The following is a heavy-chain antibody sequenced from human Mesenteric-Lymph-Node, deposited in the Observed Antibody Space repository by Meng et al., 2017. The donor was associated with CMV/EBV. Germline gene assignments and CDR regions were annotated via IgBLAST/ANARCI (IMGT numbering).Heavy chain of an antibody. CDR3: AREGRRDGHNAHFDY. V-gene: IGHV1-46*01. J-gene: IGHJ4*02. Sequence: ASVKVSCKTSGYTFTIHYIHWVRQAPGRGLEWMGIINPSSGTTSYPQKFRGRITMTRDTSASTVYMELSSLTSEDTAVYYCAREGRRDGHNAHFDYWGQGTLVTVSS. CDR2: INPSSGTT. CDR1: GYTFTIHY. D-gene: IGHD5-24*01.